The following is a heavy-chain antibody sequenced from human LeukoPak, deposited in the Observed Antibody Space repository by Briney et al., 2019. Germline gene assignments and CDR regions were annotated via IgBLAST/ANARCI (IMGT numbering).Heavy chain of an antibody. D-gene: IGHD6-13*01. Sequence: SETLSLTCTVSGGSISSGGYYWSWIRQHPGKGLEWIGYIYYSGSTYYNPSLKSRVTISVDTPKNQFSLKLSSVTAADTAVYYCARASRGGIAAAGDWFDPWGQGTLVTVSS. V-gene: IGHV4-31*03. CDR1: GGSISSGGYY. CDR2: IYYSGST. J-gene: IGHJ5*02. CDR3: ARASRGGIAAAGDWFDP.